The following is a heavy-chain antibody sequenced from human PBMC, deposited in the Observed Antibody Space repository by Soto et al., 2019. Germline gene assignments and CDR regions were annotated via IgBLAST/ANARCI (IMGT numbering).Heavy chain of an antibody. V-gene: IGHV3-23*01. CDR1: GFTFSDYS. J-gene: IGHJ4*02. CDR3: AKRAAGTSFDY. Sequence: GGSLRLSCAASGFTFSDYSMSWVRQAPGKGLEWVSVISGSGGSTYYADSVKGRFTISRDNSKNTLYLQMNSLRAEDTAVYYCAKRAAGTSFDYWGQGTLVTVSS. D-gene: IGHD6-13*01. CDR2: ISGSGGST.